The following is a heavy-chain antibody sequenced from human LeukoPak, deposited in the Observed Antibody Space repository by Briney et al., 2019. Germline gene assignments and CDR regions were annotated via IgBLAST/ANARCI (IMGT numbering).Heavy chain of an antibody. CDR2: INWNGGST. CDR3: ARDSRVVTSSDAFDI. Sequence: GGSLRLSCAASGFTFDDYGMSWVRQAPGKGLEWVSGINWNGGSTGYADSVKGRFTISRDNAKNSLYLQMNSLRAEDTALYYCARDSRVVTSSDAFDIWGQGTMVTVSS. D-gene: IGHD2-21*02. CDR1: GFTFDDYG. V-gene: IGHV3-20*04. J-gene: IGHJ3*02.